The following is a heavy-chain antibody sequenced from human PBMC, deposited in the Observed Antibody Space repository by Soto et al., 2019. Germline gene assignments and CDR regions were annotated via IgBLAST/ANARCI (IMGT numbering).Heavy chain of an antibody. J-gene: IGHJ4*02. D-gene: IGHD2-8*01. CDR1: GFTFDDYS. V-gene: IGHV3-9*01. CDR2: ISWNSGRI. Sequence: QPGGSLRLSCAGSGFTFDDYSMHWVRQAPGKGLEWVSSISWNSGRIDYADSVKGRFTISRDNAKNSLYLQMNSLRPEDTALYYCAKGAVIMVYTTPPFDSWGQGARVTVPS. CDR3: AKGAVIMVYTTPPFDS.